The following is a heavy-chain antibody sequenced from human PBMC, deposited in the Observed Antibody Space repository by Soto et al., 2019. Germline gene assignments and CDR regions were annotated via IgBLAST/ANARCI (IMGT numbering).Heavy chain of an antibody. CDR2: NYYSGIT. V-gene: IGHV4-31*03. Sequence: QVQLQESGPGLVKPSQTLSLTCTVSGGSISNGGYYWTWIRQHPGKGLEGIGYNYYSGITYYNPSLKSRVTISLDTSKNQFSLKLSSVTAADTVVYYCARGSSIAGLYYGMDVWRQGTTVTVSS. D-gene: IGHD6-6*01. CDR1: GGSISNGGYY. CDR3: ARGSSIAGLYYGMDV. J-gene: IGHJ6*02.